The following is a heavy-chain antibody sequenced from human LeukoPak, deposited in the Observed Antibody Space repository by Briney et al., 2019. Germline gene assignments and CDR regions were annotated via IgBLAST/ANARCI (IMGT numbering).Heavy chain of an antibody. CDR3: AKDRFAEGKAVAGLIDY. Sequence: GGSLRLSCAASGFTFSSYAMSWVRQAPGKGLEWVSAISGSGGSTYYADSVKGRFTISRDNSKNTLYLQMNSLRAEDTAVYYCAKDRFAEGKAVAGLIDYWGQGTLVTVSS. J-gene: IGHJ4*02. V-gene: IGHV3-23*01. CDR1: GFTFSSYA. CDR2: ISGSGGST. D-gene: IGHD6-19*01.